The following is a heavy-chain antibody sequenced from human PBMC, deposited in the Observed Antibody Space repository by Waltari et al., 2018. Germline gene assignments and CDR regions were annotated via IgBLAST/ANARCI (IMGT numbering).Heavy chain of an antibody. CDR1: GYSISSGYY. Sequence: QVQLQESGPGLVKPSETLSLTCAVSGYSISSGYYWGWIRQPPGKGLEWIGSIYPSGSTYYNPSLKSRVTISVDTSKNQFSLKLSSVTAADTAVYYCASSYCGGDCYSDPYYYFDYWGQGTLVTVSS. D-gene: IGHD2-21*01. CDR2: IYPSGST. V-gene: IGHV4-38-2*01. J-gene: IGHJ4*02. CDR3: ASSYCGGDCYSDPYYYFDY.